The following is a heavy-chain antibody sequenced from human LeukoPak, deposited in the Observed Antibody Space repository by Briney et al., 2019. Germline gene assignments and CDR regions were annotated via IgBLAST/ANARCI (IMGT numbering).Heavy chain of an antibody. CDR2: IYYSGSP. D-gene: IGHD3-3*01. CDR1: GGSISSYY. J-gene: IGHJ2*01. CDR3: ARILRFLEPTPYWYFVL. Sequence: PSETLSPTCTVSGGSISSYYWSWIRQPPGKGLECIGYIYYSGSPNYNLSLKCRVTISVDTSKNQFSLKLSYVTAADTAVYYCARILRFLEPTPYWYFVLWGRGTLVTVSS. V-gene: IGHV4-59*01.